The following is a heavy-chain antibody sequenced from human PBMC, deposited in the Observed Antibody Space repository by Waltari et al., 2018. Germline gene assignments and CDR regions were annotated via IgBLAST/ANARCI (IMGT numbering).Heavy chain of an antibody. J-gene: IGHJ5*02. CDR3: ARDIVVVPAALYWFDP. D-gene: IGHD2-2*01. V-gene: IGHV1-18*01. CDR2: ISAYNGNT. Sequence: QVQLVQSGAEVKKPGASVKVSCKASGYTFTSYGISWVRQAPGQGLEWMGWISAYNGNTNYEQTLQGRVTMTTDTFTSTAYMELRSLRSDDPAVYYCARDIVVVPAALYWFDPWGQEPWSPSPQ. CDR1: GYTFTSYG.